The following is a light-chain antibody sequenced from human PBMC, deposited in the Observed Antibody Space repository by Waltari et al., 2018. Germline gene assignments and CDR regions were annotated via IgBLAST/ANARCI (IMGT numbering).Light chain of an antibody. CDR2: EDS. Sequence: QSVLTQPPSVSAAPGQRGTISCPGGHSNIGNNHVSWYRQFPGTAPKLLIYEDSERPSGVPGRFSGSKSGTSATLDITGLQAGDEADYYCGTWDSSLSGAVFGGGTHLTVL. V-gene: IGLV1-51*02. J-gene: IGLJ7*01. CDR3: GTWDSSLSGAV. CDR1: HSNIGNNH.